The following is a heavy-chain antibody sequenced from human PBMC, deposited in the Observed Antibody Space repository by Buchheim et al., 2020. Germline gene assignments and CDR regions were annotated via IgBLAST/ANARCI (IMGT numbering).Heavy chain of an antibody. CDR2: INAGNGNT. CDR3: ARDLNYYGPGNYYNVHGLDV. V-gene: IGHV1-3*01. CDR1: GYTFLSYA. D-gene: IGHD3-10*01. Sequence: QILLVQSGAEVKKPGASVKVSCKASGYTFLSYAIQWVRQAPGQGLEWMGWINAGNGNTKYSQTFKGRVTITRDTTATTAYMELNSLTSADTGVYYCARDLNYYGPGNYYNVHGLDVWGQGTT. J-gene: IGHJ6*02.